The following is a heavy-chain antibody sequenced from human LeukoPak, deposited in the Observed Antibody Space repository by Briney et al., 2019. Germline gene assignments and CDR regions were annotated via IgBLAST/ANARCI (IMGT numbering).Heavy chain of an antibody. D-gene: IGHD1-26*01. Sequence: GGSLRLSCAASGFTFSSYSMNWVRQAPGRGLEWVSYTGGSGSTIYYADSVRGRFTVSRDNAKNSLYLQMNSLRAEDTAVYYCASGNSAHWFWGQGTLVTVSS. CDR1: GFTFSSYS. V-gene: IGHV3-48*04. CDR3: ASGNSAHWF. CDR2: TGGSGSTI. J-gene: IGHJ4*02.